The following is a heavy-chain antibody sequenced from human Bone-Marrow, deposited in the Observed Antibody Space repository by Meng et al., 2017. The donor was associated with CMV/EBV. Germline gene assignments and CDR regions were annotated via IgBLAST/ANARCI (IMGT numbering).Heavy chain of an antibody. CDR1: GYTFTRYG. J-gene: IGHJ6*02. CDR3: AREDCSNTSCYEYYYYGMDV. CDR2: ISAYNGNT. V-gene: IGHV1-18*01. Sequence: ASVKVSCKASGYTFTRYGISWVRQAPGQGLEWMGWISAYNGNTNYAQKLQGRVTMTTDTSTSTAYMELRSLRSDDTAVYYCAREDCSNTSCYEYYYYGMDVWGQGTMVTVSS. D-gene: IGHD2-2*01.